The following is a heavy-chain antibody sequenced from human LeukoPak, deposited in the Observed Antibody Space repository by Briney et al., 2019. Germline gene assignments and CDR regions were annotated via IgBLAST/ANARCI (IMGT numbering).Heavy chain of an antibody. Sequence: GGSLRLSCAASGFTFSIYAMSWVRHAPGKGLEWVSAISGSGGRTYYADSVKGRFTISRDNSKNTLYLQMNSLRAEDTAVYYCAKSPGNSSGWYLYFDYWGQGTLVTVSS. V-gene: IGHV3-23*01. D-gene: IGHD6-19*01. J-gene: IGHJ4*02. CDR3: AKSPGNSSGWYLYFDY. CDR1: GFTFSIYA. CDR2: ISGSGGRT.